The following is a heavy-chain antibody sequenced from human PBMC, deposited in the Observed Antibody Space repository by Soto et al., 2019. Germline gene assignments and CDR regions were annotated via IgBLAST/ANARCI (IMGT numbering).Heavy chain of an antibody. Sequence: PSETLSLTCTVSRGSISSGGYYWSWIRQHPGKGLEWIGYIWYSGNTYYNPSLNSRVSMSLDTSKNHFSLKLTSVTAADTAVYYCASGDYGGNSLFFDYWGHGTLVTVSS. V-gene: IGHV4-31*03. CDR1: RGSISSGGYY. CDR2: IWYSGNT. J-gene: IGHJ4*01. CDR3: ASGDYGGNSLFFDY. D-gene: IGHD4-17*01.